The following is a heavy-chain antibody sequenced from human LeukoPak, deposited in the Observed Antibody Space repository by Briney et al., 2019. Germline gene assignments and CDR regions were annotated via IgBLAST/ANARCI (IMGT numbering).Heavy chain of an antibody. V-gene: IGHV1-2*02. CDR2: INPNSGGT. J-gene: IGHJ6*02. CDR3: ARGGSGRRVSLRAYGMDV. CDR1: GYTFTGYY. Sequence: ASVKVSCKASGYTFTGYYMHWVRQAPGQGLEWMGWINPNSGGTNYAQKFQGRVTMTRDTSISTACMELSRLRSDDTAVYYCARGGSGRRVSLRAYGMDVWGQGTTVTVSS. D-gene: IGHD2-8*01.